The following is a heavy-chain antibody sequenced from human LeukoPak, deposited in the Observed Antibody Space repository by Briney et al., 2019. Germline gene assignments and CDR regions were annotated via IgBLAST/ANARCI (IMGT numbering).Heavy chain of an antibody. CDR2: VNHSEST. CDR3: ARGQQQAPGWFDP. Sequence: NSWGPLSLPCAVCGVSFSGYYWRWIRQPPGRGLEWVGEVNHSESTNYNPPLKSRVTISVDKSKNQFPLKLSSVTAADTAVYYCARGQQQAPGWFDPWGQGTLVTVSS. V-gene: IGHV4-34*01. J-gene: IGHJ5*02. D-gene: IGHD6-13*01. CDR1: GVSFSGYY.